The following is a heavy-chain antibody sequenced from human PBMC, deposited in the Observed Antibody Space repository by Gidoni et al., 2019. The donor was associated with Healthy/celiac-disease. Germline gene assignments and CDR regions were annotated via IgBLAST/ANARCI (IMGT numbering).Heavy chain of an antibody. CDR3: ARGHAEWRAIWRYGMDV. J-gene: IGHJ6*02. CDR2: IIPICGTA. V-gene: IGHV1-69*06. Sequence: QVQLVQSGAEVKKPGSSVKVSCKASGGTFSSYANTWVRQAPGKGLEWMGGIIPICGTANYAQKFQGRVTITADKSTSTAYMELSSLRSEETAVYYCARGHAEWRAIWRYGMDVWGQGTTVTVSS. CDR1: GGTFSSYA. D-gene: IGHD3-3*01.